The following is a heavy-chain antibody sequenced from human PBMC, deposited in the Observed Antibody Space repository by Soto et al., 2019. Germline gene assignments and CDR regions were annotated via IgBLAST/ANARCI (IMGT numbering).Heavy chain of an antibody. CDR1: GFTVSSNY. D-gene: IGHD6-19*01. Sequence: EVQLVESGGVLVQPGGSLRLSCAASGFTVSSNYMSWVRQAPGKGLEWVSVIYSGGSTYYADSVKGRFTISRDNSKNTLYLQMNSLRAEDTAVYYCARASGVSSGWYSYYYYMDVWGKGTTVTVSS. V-gene: IGHV3-66*01. CDR2: IYSGGST. J-gene: IGHJ6*03. CDR3: ARASGVSSGWYSYYYYMDV.